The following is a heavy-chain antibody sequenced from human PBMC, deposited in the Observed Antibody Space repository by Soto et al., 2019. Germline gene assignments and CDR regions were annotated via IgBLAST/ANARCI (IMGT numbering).Heavy chain of an antibody. J-gene: IGHJ4*02. CDR1: GYTFTGYY. V-gene: IGHV1-2*04. CDR2: INPNSGGT. Sequence: ASVKVSCKASGYTFTGYYMHWVRQAPGQGLEWMGWINPNSGGTNYAQKFQGWVTMTRDTSISTAYMELSRPRSDDTAVYYCARDRCSGGSCLDYWGQGTLVTVSS. D-gene: IGHD2-15*01. CDR3: ARDRCSGGSCLDY.